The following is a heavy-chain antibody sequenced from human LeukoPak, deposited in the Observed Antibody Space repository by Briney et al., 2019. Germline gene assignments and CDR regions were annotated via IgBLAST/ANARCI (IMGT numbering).Heavy chain of an antibody. V-gene: IGHV3-48*03. Sequence: GGSLTLSCAASGFTYCSYEMNWVRQAPGQGLEWVSYISSSGTTIYYADSVKGRFIISRDNAKNSMYLRMNSLRAEDTAVYYCARDGVYRSGVLYWGQGTLVTVSS. CDR2: ISSSGTTI. J-gene: IGHJ4*02. CDR3: ARDGVYRSGVLY. CDR1: GFTYCSYE. D-gene: IGHD6-19*01.